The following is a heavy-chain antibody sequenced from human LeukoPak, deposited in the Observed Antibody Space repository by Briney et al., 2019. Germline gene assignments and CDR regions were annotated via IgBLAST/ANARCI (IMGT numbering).Heavy chain of an antibody. CDR1: GFTFSSYS. CDR3: ARLGSIEPAAILYYFDY. Sequence: GGSLRLSCAASGFTFSSYSMNLVRQAPGKGLEWVSYISSSSSTIYYADSVKGRFTISRDNAKNSLYLQMNSLRAEDTAVYYCARLGSIEPAAILYYFDYWGQGTLVTVSS. CDR2: ISSSSSTI. V-gene: IGHV3-48*01. D-gene: IGHD2-2*01. J-gene: IGHJ4*02.